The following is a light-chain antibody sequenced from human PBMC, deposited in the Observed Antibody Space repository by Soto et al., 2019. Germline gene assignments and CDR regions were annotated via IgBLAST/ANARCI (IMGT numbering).Light chain of an antibody. V-gene: IGLV2-14*01. CDR1: NSDVGGYNY. Sequence: QSVLAQPASVSGSPGQSITISCTGTNSDVGGYNYVSWYQQHPGKAPKLMMYEVNNRPSAVSNRFSGSRSGNTASLTISGLQAEDEADYYCSSYISSTTYVFGTGTKV. CDR2: EVN. CDR3: SSYISSTTYV. J-gene: IGLJ1*01.